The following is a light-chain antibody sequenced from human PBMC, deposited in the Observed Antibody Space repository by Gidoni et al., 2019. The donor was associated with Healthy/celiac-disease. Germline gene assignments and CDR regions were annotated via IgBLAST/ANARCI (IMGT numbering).Light chain of an antibody. Sequence: EIVLTKSPCTLSLSPGERATLSCRASQSVSSSYLAWYQQKPGQAPRLLIYGASSRATGIPDRFSGSGSGTDFTLTISRLEPEDFAVYYCQQYGSSPPLTFGGGTKVEIK. CDR1: QSVSSSY. J-gene: IGKJ4*01. CDR3: QQYGSSPPLT. CDR2: GAS. V-gene: IGKV3-20*01.